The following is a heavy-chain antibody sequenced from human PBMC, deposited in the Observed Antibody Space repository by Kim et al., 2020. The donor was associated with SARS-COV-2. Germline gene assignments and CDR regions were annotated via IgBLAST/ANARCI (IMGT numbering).Heavy chain of an antibody. D-gene: IGHD3-10*01. V-gene: IGHV3-23*01. CDR3: TRDGGSFYDDWGTYSNGY. CDR2: ISHSGGRT. Sequence: GGSLRLSCAASGFTFNIYAMSWVRQAPGKGLEWVSGISHSGGRTSYADSLQGRFTISRDNSRNTEYLQINSHRAADTAIYYCTRDGGSFYDDWGTYSNGYWGQGTLVTV. J-gene: IGHJ4*02. CDR1: GFTFNIYA.